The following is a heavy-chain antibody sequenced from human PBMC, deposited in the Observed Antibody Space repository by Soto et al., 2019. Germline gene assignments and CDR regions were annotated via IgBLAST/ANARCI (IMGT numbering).Heavy chain of an antibody. CDR2: IYYSGST. CDR1: GGSISSGGYY. J-gene: IGHJ4*02. V-gene: IGHV4-31*03. D-gene: IGHD4-17*01. CDR3: ARGSPYGDYVYQDPYYFDY. Sequence: SETLSLTCTVSGGSISSGGYYWSWIRQNPGKGLEWIGYIYYSGSTYYNPSLKSRVTISVDTSKNQFSLKLSSVTAADTAVYYCARGSPYGDYVYQDPYYFDYWGQGTLVTVS.